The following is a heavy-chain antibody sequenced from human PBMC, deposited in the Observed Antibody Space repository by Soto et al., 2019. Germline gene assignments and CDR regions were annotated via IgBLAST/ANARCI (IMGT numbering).Heavy chain of an antibody. CDR3: ARETNGLWFDS. Sequence: EVQRVESGGGLVQPGGSLRLSCAVSGFIVSANYMSWVRQAPGKGLEWVSVIYTGGITHYADSVKGRFTISRDNSENILYLQMNSLGAEDTAVYYCARETNGLWFDSGGQGALVTVSS. J-gene: IGHJ5*01. CDR2: IYTGGIT. CDR1: GFIVSANY. D-gene: IGHD2-8*01. V-gene: IGHV3-66*01.